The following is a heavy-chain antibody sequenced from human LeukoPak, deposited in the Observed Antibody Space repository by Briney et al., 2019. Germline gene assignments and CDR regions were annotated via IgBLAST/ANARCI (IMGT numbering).Heavy chain of an antibody. CDR1: GYTFTGYY. Sequence: AXVKVSCKASGYTFTGYYMHWVRQAPGQGLEWMGWINPNNGGTNYAQKFQGRVTMTRDTSITTAYMELSRLRSDDTAVYYCASGSTMVRGVIIGPPPDYFDYWGQGTLVTVSS. J-gene: IGHJ4*02. V-gene: IGHV1-2*02. CDR3: ASGSTMVRGVIIGPPPDYFDY. D-gene: IGHD3-10*01. CDR2: INPNNGGT.